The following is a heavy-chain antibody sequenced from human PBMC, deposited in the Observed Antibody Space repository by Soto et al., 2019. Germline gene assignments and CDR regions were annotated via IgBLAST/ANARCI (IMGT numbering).Heavy chain of an antibody. V-gene: IGHV2-5*02. CDR3: IQSRCGGDCLQSYASHYYYGMDV. CDR1: GFSLSTSGVG. J-gene: IGHJ6*02. Sequence: QITLKESGPTLVKPTQTLTLTCTFCGFSLSTSGVGVGWIRQPPGKALEWLALIYWDDDKRYSPSLRSRLTINKDTSKNQVVLTMTNMDPVDTATYYCIQSRCGGDCLQSYASHYYYGMDVWGQGTTVTVSS. D-gene: IGHD2-21*02. CDR2: IYWDDDK.